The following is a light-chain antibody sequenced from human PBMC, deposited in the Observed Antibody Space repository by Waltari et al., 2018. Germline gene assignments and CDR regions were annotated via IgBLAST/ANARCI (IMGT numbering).Light chain of an antibody. Sequence: SYELTQPPSVSVSPGQTARITCSGDALPKQYACWYQQKPGQPPVVVIYKDTERPSGILERFSGTRSGTTVTLTMSGVQAEDEADYYCQSADSSGKVFGGGTKLTVL. CDR3: QSADSSGKV. V-gene: IGLV3-25*03. CDR1: ALPKQY. J-gene: IGLJ2*01. CDR2: KDT.